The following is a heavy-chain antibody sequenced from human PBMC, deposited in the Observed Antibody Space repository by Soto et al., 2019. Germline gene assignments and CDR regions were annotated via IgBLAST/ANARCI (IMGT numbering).Heavy chain of an antibody. CDR1: GFTFSSYE. V-gene: IGHV3-48*03. CDR2: ISSSGSTI. J-gene: IGHJ4*02. D-gene: IGHD2-21*02. CDR3: ASNRYCGGDCYPSRYFDY. Sequence: EVQLVESGGGLVQPGGSLRLSCAASGFTFSSYEMNWVRQAPGKGLEWVSYISSSGSTIYYADSVKGRFTISRDNAKNSLYLQMYSLRAEDTAVYYCASNRYCGGDCYPSRYFDYWGQGTLVTVSS.